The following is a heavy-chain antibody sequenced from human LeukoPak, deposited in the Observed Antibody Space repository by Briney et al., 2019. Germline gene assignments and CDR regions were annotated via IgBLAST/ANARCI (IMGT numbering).Heavy chain of an antibody. CDR2: ISYDGSNK. V-gene: IGHV3-30-3*01. Sequence: GGSLRLSCAASGFTFSSYAMHWVRQAPGKGLEWVAVISYDGSNKYYADSVKGRFTISRDNSKNTLYLQMNSLRAEDTAVYYCAKAVIVVVPAANPWGQGTLVTVSS. CDR1: GFTFSSYA. CDR3: AKAVIVVVPAANP. D-gene: IGHD2-2*01. J-gene: IGHJ5*02.